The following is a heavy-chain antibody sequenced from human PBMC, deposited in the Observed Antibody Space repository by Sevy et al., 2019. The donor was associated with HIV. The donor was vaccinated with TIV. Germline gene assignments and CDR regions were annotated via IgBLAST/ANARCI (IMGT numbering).Heavy chain of an antibody. Sequence: SETLSLSCSVSGGSVSSGTYYWCWIRQPPGKGLEWIGHIYKTGSTNYKLSLQSRVTISVDTSTNQFSLRLRSVTAADTAVYYCARVPRGQLWYSGSLGGYYYHMDVWGKGTTVTVSS. V-gene: IGHV4-61*01. D-gene: IGHD3-16*01. CDR3: ARVPRGQLWYSGSLGGYYYHMDV. CDR2: IYKTGST. J-gene: IGHJ6*03. CDR1: GGSVSSGTYY.